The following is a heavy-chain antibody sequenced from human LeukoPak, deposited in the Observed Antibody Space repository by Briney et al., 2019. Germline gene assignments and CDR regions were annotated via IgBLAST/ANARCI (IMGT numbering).Heavy chain of an antibody. Sequence: GRSLRLSCAASGFTFSSYGMHWVRQAPGKGLEWVAVIWYDGSNKYYADSVKGRFTISRDNSKNTLYLQMNSLRAEDTAVYYCAKVPAAAYPLYYFDYWGQGTLVTVSS. D-gene: IGHD2-2*01. J-gene: IGHJ4*02. CDR1: GFTFSSYG. CDR2: IWYDGSNK. CDR3: AKVPAAAYPLYYFDY. V-gene: IGHV3-33*06.